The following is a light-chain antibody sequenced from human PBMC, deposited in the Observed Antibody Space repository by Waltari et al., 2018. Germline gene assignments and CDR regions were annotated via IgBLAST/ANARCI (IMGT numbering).Light chain of an antibody. CDR2: LNSDGSY. Sequence: QVSLTQSPSASASLGASVNLTCTLTSAHTHFPFAWHQRQPEKGPRFLMTLNSDGSYIQGEGNPDRFSGSSAGAERHLIISSRQLSDEADYYCQTWGTGIFWTFGGGTKLTVL. CDR1: SAHTHFP. CDR3: QTWGTGIFWT. J-gene: IGLJ2*01. V-gene: IGLV4-69*02.